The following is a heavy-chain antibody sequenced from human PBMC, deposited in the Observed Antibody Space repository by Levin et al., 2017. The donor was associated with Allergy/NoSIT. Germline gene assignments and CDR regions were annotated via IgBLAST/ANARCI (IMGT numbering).Heavy chain of an antibody. CDR3: ARVYQQLALDY. J-gene: IGHJ4*02. CDR1: GFTVSSNY. V-gene: IGHV3-66*01. CDR2: IYSGGST. D-gene: IGHD6-13*01. Sequence: GGSLRLSCAASGFTVSSNYMSWVRQAPGKGLEWVSVIYSGGSTYYADSVKGRFTISRDNSKNTLYLQMNSLRAEDTAVYYCARVYQQLALDYWGQGTLVTVSS.